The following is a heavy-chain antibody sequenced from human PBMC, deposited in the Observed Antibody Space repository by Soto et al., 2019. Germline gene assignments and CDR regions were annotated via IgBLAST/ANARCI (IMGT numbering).Heavy chain of an antibody. V-gene: IGHV1-3*01. D-gene: IGHD2-15*01. CDR3: ARDDCSGGSCYPPTGAFDI. J-gene: IGHJ3*02. Sequence: ASVKVSCKASGYTFTIYAIHWVRQAPGQRLEWMGWINAVNGKTKYSPKFQGRVTIAGDTSASTVYMDLSSLTSEDTAVYYCARDDCSGGSCYPPTGAFDIWGQGTMVTVSS. CDR2: INAVNGKT. CDR1: GYTFTIYA.